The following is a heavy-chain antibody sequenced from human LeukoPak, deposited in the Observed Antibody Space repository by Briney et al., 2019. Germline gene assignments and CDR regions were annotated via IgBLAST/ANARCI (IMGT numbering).Heavy chain of an antibody. CDR1: GFTFSNYA. CDR2: ISGSASST. V-gene: IGHV3-23*01. CDR3: AKHIAYYYDSSGYHFDY. Sequence: GGSLKLSCAASGFTFSNYAMSWVRQAPGKGLEWVSAISGSASSTYYADSVKGRFTISRDNSKNTLYVQMNSLRAEDTAVYYCAKHIAYYYDSSGYHFDYWGQGTLVTVSS. J-gene: IGHJ4*02. D-gene: IGHD3-22*01.